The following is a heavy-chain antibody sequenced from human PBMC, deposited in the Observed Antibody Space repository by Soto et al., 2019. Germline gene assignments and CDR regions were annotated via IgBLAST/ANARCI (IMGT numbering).Heavy chain of an antibody. Sequence: GSLRLSCAASGFTFSSYAMSWVRQAPGKGLEWVSAISGSGGSTYYADSVKGRFTISRDNSKNTLYLQMNSLRAEDTAVYYCAKVVYGSGSYYNPVPMDVWGQGTTVTVSS. D-gene: IGHD3-10*01. CDR2: ISGSGGST. V-gene: IGHV3-23*01. J-gene: IGHJ6*02. CDR1: GFTFSSYA. CDR3: AKVVYGSGSYYNPVPMDV.